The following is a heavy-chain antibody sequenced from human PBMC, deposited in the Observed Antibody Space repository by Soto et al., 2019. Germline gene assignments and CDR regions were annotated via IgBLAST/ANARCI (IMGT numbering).Heavy chain of an antibody. J-gene: IGHJ6*02. CDR3: ARSWSGSTSGRVDV. D-gene: IGHD3-3*01. CDR1: GFNFDDHV. V-gene: IGHV3-9*01. Sequence: GGSLRLSCVASGFNFDDHVMHWVRQVPGKGLEWVGHINWDGYSIGYGGSVRGRFSISRDNAKNTLYLQMNSLRPEDTALYFCARSWSGSTSGRVDVCDQGTTVTVSS. CDR2: INWDGYSI.